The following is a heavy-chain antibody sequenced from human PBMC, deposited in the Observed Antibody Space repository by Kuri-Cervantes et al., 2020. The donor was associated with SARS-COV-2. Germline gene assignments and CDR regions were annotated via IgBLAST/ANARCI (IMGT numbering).Heavy chain of an antibody. CDR1: GFTFSGYT. Sequence: GESLKISCAASGFTFSGYTMNWVRQAPGKALQWVSSISGSGSYIYYADSVKGRFTVSRDSAKSSLYLQMNSLRGEDTAVYYCARVAGEGPIYYYYMDVWGKGTTVTVSS. CDR2: ISGSGSYI. J-gene: IGHJ6*03. D-gene: IGHD2-21*01. V-gene: IGHV3-21*01. CDR3: ARVAGEGPIYYYYMDV.